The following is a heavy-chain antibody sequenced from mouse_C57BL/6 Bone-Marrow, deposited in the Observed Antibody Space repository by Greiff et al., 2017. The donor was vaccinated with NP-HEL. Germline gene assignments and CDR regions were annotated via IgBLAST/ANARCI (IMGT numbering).Heavy chain of an antibody. J-gene: IGHJ3*01. CDR3: ARGAY. CDR1: GYEFSNYW. CDR2: IYPGDGDT. V-gene: IGHV1-80*01. Sequence: QVQLQQSGAELVKPGASVKISCKASGYEFSNYWMNWVKQRPGKGLEWIGQIYPGDGDTNYNGKFKDKATLTADKSTSTAYMQLSRLTAEDSAVYFCARGAYWGQGTLVTVSA.